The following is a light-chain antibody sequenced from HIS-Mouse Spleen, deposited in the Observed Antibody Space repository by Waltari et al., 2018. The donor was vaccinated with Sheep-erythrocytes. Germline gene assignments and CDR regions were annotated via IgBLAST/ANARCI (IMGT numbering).Light chain of an antibody. CDR1: SSDVGSYNL. Sequence: QSALTQPASVSGSPGQSIPISCTGTSSDVGSYNLVSWYQQHPAKAPKLMIYEGSKRPSGVSNRFSGSKSGNTASLTISGLQAEDEADYYCCSYAGSSTFVFGTGTKVTVL. CDR3: CSYAGSSTFV. V-gene: IGLV2-23*03. CDR2: EGS. J-gene: IGLJ1*01.